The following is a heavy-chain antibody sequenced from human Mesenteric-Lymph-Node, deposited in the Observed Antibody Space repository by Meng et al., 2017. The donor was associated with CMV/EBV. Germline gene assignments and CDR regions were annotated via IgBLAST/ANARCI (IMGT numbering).Heavy chain of an antibody. V-gene: IGHV1-69*06. CDR2: IIPIFGTA. D-gene: IGHD2-8*01. CDR1: GGPFSSYA. Sequence: CQASGGPFSSYAISWVRQAPGQGLEWLGGIIPIFGTATYAQTFQGRVTITADKSTSTAYLELRSLRSEDTAVYYCARVATKWAAFDIWGQGTMVTVSS. CDR3: ARVATKWAAFDI. J-gene: IGHJ3*02.